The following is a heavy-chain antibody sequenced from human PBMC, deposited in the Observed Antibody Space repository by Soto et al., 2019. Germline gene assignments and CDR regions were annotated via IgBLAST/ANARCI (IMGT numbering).Heavy chain of an antibody. D-gene: IGHD5-12*01. J-gene: IGHJ6*02. V-gene: IGHV4-30-2*05. Sequence: SETLCVTWVVAGGSLSGGYSWSWIRQTPGKGLEWIGYIYHSGGTYYNPSLKSRVTISVDTSKNQFSLKLSSVTAADTAVYYCAASCVACGGFNYYGMDVWGQGTTVTVSS. CDR3: AASCVACGGFNYYGMDV. CDR1: GGSLSGGYS. CDR2: IYHSGGT.